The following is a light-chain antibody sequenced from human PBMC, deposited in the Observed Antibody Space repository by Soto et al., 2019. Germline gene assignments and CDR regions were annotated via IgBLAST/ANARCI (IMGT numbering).Light chain of an antibody. CDR2: DAS. CDR3: QQRSNWPFVT. CDR1: QSVSSY. J-gene: IGKJ5*01. Sequence: EIVLTQSPATLSFSPGERATLSCRASQSVSSYLAWYQQKPGQAPRLLIYDASNRATGIPARFSGSGSGTGFTLTISSLEPEDFAVYYCQQRSNWPFVTFGQGTRLEI. V-gene: IGKV3-11*01.